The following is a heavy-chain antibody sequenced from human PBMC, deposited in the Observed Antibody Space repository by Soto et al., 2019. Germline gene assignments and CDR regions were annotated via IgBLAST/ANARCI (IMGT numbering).Heavy chain of an antibody. V-gene: IGHV3-23*01. CDR1: GFTFISYA. Sequence: GGSLRLSCAASGFTFISYAMSWVRQAPWKGLEWVSAISGSGGSTYYADSVKGRFTISRDNSKNTLYLQMNSLRAEDTAVYYCAKAVVVVAATIFRETTGAFDICGQETRLAVAS. CDR2: ISGSGGST. J-gene: IGHJ3*02. CDR3: AKAVVVVAATIFRETTGAFDI. D-gene: IGHD2-15*01.